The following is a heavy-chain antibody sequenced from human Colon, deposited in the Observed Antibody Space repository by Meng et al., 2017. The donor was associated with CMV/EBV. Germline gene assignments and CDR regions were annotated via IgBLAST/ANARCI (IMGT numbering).Heavy chain of an antibody. Sequence: GESLKISCEGFGYTFSSYWFAWVRQMPGKGLEWMGIIYPGDSDIRYSPPFQGQVTISADKSLNTAYLQWGGLKAADTATYYCARRSGQSLDSWGQGTLVTVSS. CDR3: ARRSGQSLDS. D-gene: IGHD6-19*01. CDR2: IYPGDSDI. V-gene: IGHV5-51*01. J-gene: IGHJ4*02. CDR1: GYTFSSYW.